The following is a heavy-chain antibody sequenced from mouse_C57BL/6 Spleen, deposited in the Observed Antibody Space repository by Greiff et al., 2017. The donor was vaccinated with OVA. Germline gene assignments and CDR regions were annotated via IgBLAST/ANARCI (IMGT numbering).Heavy chain of an antibody. CDR1: GYTFTSYG. Sequence: VKLQESGAELARPGASVKLSCKASGYTFTSYGISWVKQRTGQGLEWIGEIYPRSGNTYYNEKFKGKATLTADKSSSTAYMELRSLTSEDSAVYFCARGRTVVDYFDYWGQGTTLTVSS. CDR2: IYPRSGNT. CDR3: ARGRTVVDYFDY. V-gene: IGHV1-81*01. J-gene: IGHJ2*01. D-gene: IGHD1-1*01.